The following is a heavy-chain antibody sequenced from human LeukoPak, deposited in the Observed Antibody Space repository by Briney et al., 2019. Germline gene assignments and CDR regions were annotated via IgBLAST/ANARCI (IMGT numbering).Heavy chain of an antibody. V-gene: IGHV1-2*02. CDR3: ARGGEVCSSSSCYRGHAY. D-gene: IGHD2-2*01. Sequence: ASVKVSCTAAGYTFTCDYRHWVRRAPGQGLEWMGWINPKSGGTTYEQKFQGRVTMTRDTSTSTAYMELSRLRSDDTAVYYCARGGEVCSSSSCYRGHAYWGQGTLVTVSS. CDR2: INPKSGGT. J-gene: IGHJ4*02. CDR1: GYTFTCDY.